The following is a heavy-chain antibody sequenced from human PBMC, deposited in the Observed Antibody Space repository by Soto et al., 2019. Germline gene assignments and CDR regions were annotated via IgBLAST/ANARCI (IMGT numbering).Heavy chain of an antibody. CDR1: GFTFSNYA. J-gene: IGHJ4*02. CDR2: ISGSGTST. CDR3: AKATTNGGWFNPFDS. V-gene: IGHV3-23*01. Sequence: GGSLRLSCAASGFTFSNYAMNWFRQAPGKGLEWVSAISGSGTSTYYADSVKGRFTISRDNSRDTLFLQMNSLTADDTAVYYCAKATTNGGWFNPFDSWGQGALVTVSS. D-gene: IGHD6-19*01.